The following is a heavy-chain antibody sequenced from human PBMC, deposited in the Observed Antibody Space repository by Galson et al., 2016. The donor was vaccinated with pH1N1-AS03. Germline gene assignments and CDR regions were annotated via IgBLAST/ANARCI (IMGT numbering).Heavy chain of an antibody. Sequence: LRLSCAASGFSLGSHEMNWVRQAPGKGLEWISYITADGTSRKYADSVRGRFTITRDNANNLVFLYMSSLTVEDTGLYYCAREVGRRDGYIWTSDAFDVWGRGTAVIVSA. V-gene: IGHV3-48*03. J-gene: IGHJ3*01. D-gene: IGHD5-24*01. CDR3: AREVGRRDGYIWTSDAFDV. CDR2: ITADGTSR. CDR1: GFSLGSHE.